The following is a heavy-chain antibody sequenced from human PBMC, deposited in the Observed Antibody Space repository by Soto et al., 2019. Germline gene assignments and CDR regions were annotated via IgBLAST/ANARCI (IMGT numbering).Heavy chain of an antibody. Sequence: EVQLVESGGGLVKPGESLRLSCAASGFTFSNDWMSWVRQAPGTGLEWVGRIKSKTDGGTTDYAAPVKGRFTISRDDSKNTLYLQMNSLKTEDTALYYCTTEFLTPNWFDPWGQGNLGTVSS. J-gene: IGHJ5*02. CDR2: IKSKTDGGTT. CDR3: TTEFLTPNWFDP. CDR1: GFTFSNDW. V-gene: IGHV3-15*01.